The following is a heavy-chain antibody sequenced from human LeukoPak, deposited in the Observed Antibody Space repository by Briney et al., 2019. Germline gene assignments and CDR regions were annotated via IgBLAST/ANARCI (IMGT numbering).Heavy chain of an antibody. CDR1: GYTFTSYG. CDR3: ARDTVERRWLQSPPDY. V-gene: IGHV1-18*01. D-gene: IGHD5-24*01. Sequence: GASVEVSCKASGYTFTSYGISWVRQAPGQGLEWMGWISAYNGNTNYAQKLQGRVTMTTDTSTSTAYMELRSLRSDDTAVYYCARDTVERRWLQSPPDYWGQGTLVTVSS. CDR2: ISAYNGNT. J-gene: IGHJ4*02.